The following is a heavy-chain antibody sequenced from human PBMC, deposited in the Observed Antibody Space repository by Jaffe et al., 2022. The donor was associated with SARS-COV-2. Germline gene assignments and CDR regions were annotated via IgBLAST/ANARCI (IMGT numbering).Heavy chain of an antibody. D-gene: IGHD6-13*01. CDR3: AHRGIAAALNWFDP. V-gene: IGHV2-5*01. Sequence: QITLKESGPTLVKPTQTLTLTCTFSGFSLSTSGVGVGWIRQPPGKALEWLALIYWNDDKRYSPSLKSRLTITKDTSKNQVVLTMTNMDPVDTATYYCAHRGIAAALNWFDPWGQGTLVTVSS. CDR2: IYWNDDK. CDR1: GFSLSTSGVG. J-gene: IGHJ5*02.